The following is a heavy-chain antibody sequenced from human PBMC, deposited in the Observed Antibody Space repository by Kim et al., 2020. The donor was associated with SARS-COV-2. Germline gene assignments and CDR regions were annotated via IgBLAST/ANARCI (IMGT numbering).Heavy chain of an antibody. J-gene: IGHJ2*01. CDR1: GVSFSSYY. D-gene: IGHD6-6*01. CDR2: VNHSGSS. Sequence: SETLSLTCAVYGVSFSSYYWSWIRQPPGKGLEWIGEVNHSGSSNYNLSLKSRVTISGDKSKNQFSLRLSSVTAADTAVYYCARGSSIAARPRDWYFDLWG. CDR3: ARGSSIAARPRDWYFDL. V-gene: IGHV4-34*01.